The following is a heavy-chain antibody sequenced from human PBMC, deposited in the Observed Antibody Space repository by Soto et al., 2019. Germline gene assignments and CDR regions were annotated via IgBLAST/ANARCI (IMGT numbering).Heavy chain of an antibody. D-gene: IGHD6-6*01. J-gene: IGHJ4*02. Sequence: GSLRLSCAASGFTSGTYAMSWVRQAPGKGLEWVSSITGSGGTTDYADSVKGRFTISRDTSRNTLYLQMSRLSVDDTAIYYCAREYRTSSQFDYWGQGTLVTVSS. CDR1: GFTSGTYA. CDR3: AREYRTSSQFDY. CDR2: ITGSGGTT. V-gene: IGHV3-23*01.